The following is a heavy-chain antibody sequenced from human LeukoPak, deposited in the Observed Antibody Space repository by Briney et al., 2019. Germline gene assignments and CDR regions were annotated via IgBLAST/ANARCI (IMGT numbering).Heavy chain of an antibody. V-gene: IGHV4-30-2*01. D-gene: IGHD3-22*01. CDR3: ARNYYDSSGYREGT. CDR1: GGSISSGGYS. CDR2: IYHSGST. J-gene: IGHJ3*01. Sequence: SETLSLTCAVSGGSISSGGYSWSWIRQPPGKGLEWIGYIYHSGSTYYNPSLKSRVTISVDRSKNQFSLKLSSVTAADTAVYYCARNYYDSSGYREGTWGQGTMVTVSS.